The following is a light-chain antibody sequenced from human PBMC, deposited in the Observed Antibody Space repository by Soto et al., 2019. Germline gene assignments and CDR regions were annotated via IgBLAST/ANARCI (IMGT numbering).Light chain of an antibody. CDR2: EGT. CDR1: SSDVGSYNL. Sequence: QSVLTQPASVSGSPGQSITISCTGTSSDVGSYNLVSWYQHHPGKAPKLIIYEGTKRPSGVSNRFSGSKSGNTASLTISGLQTEDEADYYCCSYAGNTTWVFGGGTQLTVL. V-gene: IGLV2-23*01. J-gene: IGLJ3*02. CDR3: CSYAGNTTWV.